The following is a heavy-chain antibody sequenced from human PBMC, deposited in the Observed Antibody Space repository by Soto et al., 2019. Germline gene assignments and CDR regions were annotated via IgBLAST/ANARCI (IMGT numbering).Heavy chain of an antibody. J-gene: IGHJ6*02. CDR3: ARRTWGMDV. Sequence: QVQLQESGPGLVKPSGTLSLTCAVSSGSIDTTNWWSWVRQPPGKGLEWIGEIFHSGNTYYNPSLTSRVTISVGTSKNQFSLNLRSVTAEDTAVYDCARRTWGMDVWGQGTTVTVSS. CDR2: IFHSGNT. CDR1: SGSIDTTNW. D-gene: IGHD2-8*01. V-gene: IGHV4-4*02.